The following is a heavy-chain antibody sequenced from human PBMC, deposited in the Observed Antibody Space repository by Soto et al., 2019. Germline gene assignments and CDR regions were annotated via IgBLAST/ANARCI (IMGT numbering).Heavy chain of an antibody. CDR3: ARDRNYDYIWGSYPIDY. Sequence: GGSLRLSCAASGITFSSYCMSWVRQAPGKGLEWVANIKQDGSEKYYVDSVKGRFTISRDNAKNSLYLQMNSLRAEDTAVYYCARDRNYDYIWGSYPIDYWGQGTLVTVSS. D-gene: IGHD3-16*01. V-gene: IGHV3-7*01. CDR1: GITFSSYC. CDR2: IKQDGSEK. J-gene: IGHJ4*02.